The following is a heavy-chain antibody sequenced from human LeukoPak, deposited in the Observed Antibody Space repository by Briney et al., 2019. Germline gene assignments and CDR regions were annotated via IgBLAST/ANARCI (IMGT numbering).Heavy chain of an antibody. CDR3: ARDRGNYYEIRSAFDI. CDR2: INHSGST. D-gene: IGHD3-22*01. CDR1: GGSFSGYY. V-gene: IGHV4-34*01. J-gene: IGHJ3*02. Sequence: PSETLSLTCAVYGGSFSGYYWSWIRQPPGKGLEWIGEINHSGSTNYNPSLKSRVTISVDTSKNQFSLKLSSVTAADTAVYYCARDRGNYYEIRSAFDIWGQGTMVTVSS.